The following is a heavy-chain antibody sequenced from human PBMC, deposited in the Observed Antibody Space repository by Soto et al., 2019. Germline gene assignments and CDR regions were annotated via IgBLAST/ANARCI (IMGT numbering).Heavy chain of an antibody. CDR1: GFTFSSYW. CDR3: ARLPNKSPQN. Sequence: EVHLVESGGGLVQPGGSLRLSCVASGFTFSSYWMHWVRQAPGKGLVWVSSISNDGSSTSYADPVKGRFTISRDNAKNTLYLQMNSLRAEGTAVYYCARLPNKSPQNWGQGTLVIVSP. V-gene: IGHV3-74*01. CDR2: ISNDGSST. J-gene: IGHJ1*01.